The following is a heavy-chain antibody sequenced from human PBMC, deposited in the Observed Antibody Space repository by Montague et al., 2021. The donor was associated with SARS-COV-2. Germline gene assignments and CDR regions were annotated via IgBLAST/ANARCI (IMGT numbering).Heavy chain of an antibody. J-gene: IGHJ4*02. Sequence: SETLSLTCTVYGGSFSGYYWSWIRQPPGKGLEWIGEINHSGSTKYNPSLKSRVTISVDTSKNQFSLKLSSVTAADTAMYYCASGYQLRFLEWSSRQSTFDYWGQGTLVTVSS. CDR1: GGSFSGYY. CDR3: ASGYQLRFLEWSSRQSTFDY. CDR2: INHSGST. V-gene: IGHV4-34*01. D-gene: IGHD3-3*01.